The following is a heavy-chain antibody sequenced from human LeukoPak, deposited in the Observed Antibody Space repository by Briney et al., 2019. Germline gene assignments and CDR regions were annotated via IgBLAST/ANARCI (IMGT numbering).Heavy chain of an antibody. CDR1: GYIFTSYG. V-gene: IGHV1-18*01. Sequence: ASVKVSCKASGYIFTSYGISWLRQAPGQGLEWMGWISAYSGNTNYAQKLQGRVTMTTDTSTSTAYMELRSLRSDDTAVYYCARDLLGYCSGWGQGTLVTVSS. D-gene: IGHD2-15*01. CDR3: ARDLLGYCSG. J-gene: IGHJ4*02. CDR2: ISAYSGNT.